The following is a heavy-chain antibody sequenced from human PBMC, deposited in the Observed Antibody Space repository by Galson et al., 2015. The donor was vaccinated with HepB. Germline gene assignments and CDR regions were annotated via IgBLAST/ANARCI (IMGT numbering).Heavy chain of an antibody. CDR3: ARQGRRSDHEYSSSWNFDY. V-gene: IGHV1-69*13. CDR1: GGTFSSYA. CDR2: IIPIFGTA. D-gene: IGHD6-13*01. Sequence: SVKVSCKASGGTFSSYAISWVRQAPGQGLEWMGGIIPIFGTANYAQKFQGRVTITADESTSTAYMELSSVTAADTAVYYCARQGRRSDHEYSSSWNFDYWGQGTLVTVSS. J-gene: IGHJ4*02.